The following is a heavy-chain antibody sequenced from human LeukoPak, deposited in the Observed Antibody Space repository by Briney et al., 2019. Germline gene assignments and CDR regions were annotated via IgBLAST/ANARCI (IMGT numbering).Heavy chain of an antibody. Sequence: SVKVSCKASGGTFSSYAISWVRQAPGQGLEWMGRIIPIFGTANYAQKFQGRVTITTDESTSTAYMELSSLRSDDTAVYYCARGRYGSGSYSDYWGQGTLVTVSS. V-gene: IGHV1-69*05. CDR1: GGTFSSYA. J-gene: IGHJ4*02. CDR2: IIPIFGTA. CDR3: ARGRYGSGSYSDY. D-gene: IGHD3-10*01.